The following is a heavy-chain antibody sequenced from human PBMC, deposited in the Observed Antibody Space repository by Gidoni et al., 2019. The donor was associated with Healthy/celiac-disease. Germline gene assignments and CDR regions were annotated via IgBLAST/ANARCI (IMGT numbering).Heavy chain of an antibody. V-gene: IGHV3-21*01. CDR3: ARDLELYDSSDFDY. Sequence: EVQLVESGGGLVKPGGSLRLSCAASGFTFSSYSMNWVRQAPGKGLEWVSSISSSSSYIYYADSVKGRFTISRDNAKNSLYLQMNSLRAEDTAVYYCARDLELYDSSDFDYWGQGTLVTVSS. D-gene: IGHD3-22*01. CDR1: GFTFSSYS. CDR2: ISSSSSYI. J-gene: IGHJ4*02.